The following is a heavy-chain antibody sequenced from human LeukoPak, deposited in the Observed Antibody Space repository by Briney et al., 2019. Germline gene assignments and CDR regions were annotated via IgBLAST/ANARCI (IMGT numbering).Heavy chain of an antibody. J-gene: IGHJ5*02. V-gene: IGHV3-23*01. D-gene: IGHD2-2*02. CDR3: AKQTGLSSQLLYIRRVWFDP. Sequence: PGGSLRLSCAASGFTFSSYAMSWVRQAPGKGLEWVSAISGSGGSTYYADSVKGRFTISRDNSKNTLYLQMNSLRAEDTAVYYCAKQTGLSSQLLYIRRVWFDPWGQGTLVTVSS. CDR1: GFTFSSYA. CDR2: ISGSGGST.